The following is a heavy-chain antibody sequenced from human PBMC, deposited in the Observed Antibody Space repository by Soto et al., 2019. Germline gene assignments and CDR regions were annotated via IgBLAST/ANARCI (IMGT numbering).Heavy chain of an antibody. CDR3: ARAPDNYDILTGYYMAFDI. V-gene: IGHV4-59*01. CDR2: IYYSGST. D-gene: IGHD3-9*01. J-gene: IGHJ3*02. CDR1: GGSISSYY. Sequence: SETLSLTCTVSGGSISSYYWSWIRQPPGKGLEWIGYIYYSGSTNYNPSLKSRVTISVDTSKNQFSLKLSSVTAADTAVYYCARAPDNYDILTGYYMAFDIWGQGTMVTVSS.